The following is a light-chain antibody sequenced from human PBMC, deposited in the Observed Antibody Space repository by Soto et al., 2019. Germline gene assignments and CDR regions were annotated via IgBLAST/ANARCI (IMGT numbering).Light chain of an antibody. J-gene: IGLJ2*01. Sequence: QPVLTQPASVSGSPGQSITISCTGTSSDVGAYKYVSWYQQHPGKAPKLMIYEVSNRPSGVSNRFSGSKSGNTASLTISGLQAEDGADYYCSSYTSTSTVIFGGGTKLTVL. CDR3: SSYTSTSTVI. CDR2: EVS. V-gene: IGLV2-14*01. CDR1: SSDVGAYKY.